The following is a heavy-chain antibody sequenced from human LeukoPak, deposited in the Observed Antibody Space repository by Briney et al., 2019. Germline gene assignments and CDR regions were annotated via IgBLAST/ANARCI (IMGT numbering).Heavy chain of an antibody. D-gene: IGHD3-16*02. Sequence: PGGSLRLSCAASGFTFSSYWMSWVRQAPGKGLEWVAKIKQDGSEKYYVDSVKGRFTISRDNAKNSLYLQMNSLRAEDTAVYYCARIYVWGSSRYFDYWGQGTLVTVSS. J-gene: IGHJ4*02. V-gene: IGHV3-7*01. CDR2: IKQDGSEK. CDR1: GFTFSSYW. CDR3: ARIYVWGSSRYFDY.